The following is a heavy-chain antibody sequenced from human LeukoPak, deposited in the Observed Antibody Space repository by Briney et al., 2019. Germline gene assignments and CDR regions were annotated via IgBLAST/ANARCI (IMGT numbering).Heavy chain of an antibody. Sequence: GGSLRLSCAASGFTFSNAWMYWVRQAPGKGLEWVGRIISKSDGGTTDYAAPVKGRFTLSRDDSKNTLYLQMNSLKTEDTAVYYCTTSPYCTNGVCQEYWGQGTLVTVSS. J-gene: IGHJ4*02. CDR1: GFTFSNAW. V-gene: IGHV3-15*01. D-gene: IGHD2-8*01. CDR3: TTSPYCTNGVCQEY. CDR2: IISKSDGGTT.